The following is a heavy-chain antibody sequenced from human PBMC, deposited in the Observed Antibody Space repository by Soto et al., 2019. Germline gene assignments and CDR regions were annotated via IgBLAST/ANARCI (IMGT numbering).Heavy chain of an antibody. CDR3: ARLGDPLYYYYMDV. J-gene: IGHJ6*03. CDR2: INHSGST. CDR1: GGSFSGYY. V-gene: IGHV4-34*01. Sequence: QVQLQQWGAGLLKPSETLSLTCAVYGGSFSGYYWSWIRQPPGKGLEWIVEINHSGSTNYNPSLKSRVTISVDTSKNQFSLKLSSVTAADTAVYYCARLGDPLYYYYMDVWGKGTTVTVSS.